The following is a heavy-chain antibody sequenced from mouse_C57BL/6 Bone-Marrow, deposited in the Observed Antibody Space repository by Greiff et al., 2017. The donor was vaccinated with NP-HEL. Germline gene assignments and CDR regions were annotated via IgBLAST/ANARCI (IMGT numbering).Heavy chain of an antibody. V-gene: IGHV5-17*01. J-gene: IGHJ1*03. Sequence: VQLKESGGGLVKPGGSLKLSCAASGFTFSDYGMHWVRQAPEKGLEWVAYISSGSSTIYYADTVKGRFTISRDNAKNTLFLQMTSLRSEDTAMYYCARGGNPWYFDVWGTGTTVTVSS. CDR1: GFTFSDYG. D-gene: IGHD2-1*01. CDR2: ISSGSSTI. CDR3: ARGGNPWYFDV.